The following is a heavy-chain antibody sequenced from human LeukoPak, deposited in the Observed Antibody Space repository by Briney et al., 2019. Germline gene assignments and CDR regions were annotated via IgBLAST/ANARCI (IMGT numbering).Heavy chain of an antibody. CDR2: MNPNNGDS. D-gene: IGHD4-17*01. CDR3: ARTTSMTASGYDY. V-gene: IGHV1-2*02. CDR1: GYTFTGYY. J-gene: IGHJ4*02. Sequence: GASVKVSCKASGYTFTGYYMHWVRQAPGQGLEWMGWMNPNNGDSGYAQNLQGRATITTDTSISTAYMELRVLRSDDTAVYFCARTTSMTASGYDYWGQGTLVTVSS.